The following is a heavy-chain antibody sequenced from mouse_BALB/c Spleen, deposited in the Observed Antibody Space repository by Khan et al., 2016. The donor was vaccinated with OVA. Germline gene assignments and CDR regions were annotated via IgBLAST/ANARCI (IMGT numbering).Heavy chain of an antibody. CDR2: INPSTGYT. CDR1: GYTFTSYW. V-gene: IGHV1-7*01. CDR3: ANHGSSSAWLTY. J-gene: IGHJ3*01. D-gene: IGHD1-1*01. Sequence: QVRLQQSGAELAKPGASVKMSCKASGYTFTSYWMHWVKQRPGQGLEWIEYINPSTGYTEYNQRFKDKATLTADKSSSTAYMQLSSLTSEESAVYYCANHGSSSAWLTYWGQGTLVTVSA.